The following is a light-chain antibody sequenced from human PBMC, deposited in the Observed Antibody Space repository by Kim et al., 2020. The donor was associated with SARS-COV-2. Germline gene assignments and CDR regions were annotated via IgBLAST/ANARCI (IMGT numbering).Light chain of an antibody. J-gene: IGLJ3*02. Sequence: QAVVTQEPSLTVSPGGTVTLTCGSSSGAVTSGHYPYWFQQKPGQAPKTLIYETTTAHSWTPARFSGSLLGGKAALTLSGAQPVDEADYYCLLTLGDVRMFGGGTKLTVL. CDR1: SGAVTSGHY. CDR3: LLTLGDVRM. CDR2: ETT. V-gene: IGLV7-46*01.